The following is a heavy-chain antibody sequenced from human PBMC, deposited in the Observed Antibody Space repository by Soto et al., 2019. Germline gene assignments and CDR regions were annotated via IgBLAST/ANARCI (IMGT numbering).Heavy chain of an antibody. CDR2: IIPIFGTA. D-gene: IGHD2-15*01. CDR1: GGTFSSYA. CDR3: ARDCSGGSCYSGLRYYYGMDV. Sequence: QVQLVQSGAEVKKPGSSVKVSCKASGGTFSSYAISWVRQAPGQGLEWMGGIIPIFGTANYAQKFQGRVTITADESTSXAXMXXSSLRSEDRAVYYCARDCSGGSCYSGLRYYYGMDVWGQGTTVTVSS. J-gene: IGHJ6*02. V-gene: IGHV1-69*12.